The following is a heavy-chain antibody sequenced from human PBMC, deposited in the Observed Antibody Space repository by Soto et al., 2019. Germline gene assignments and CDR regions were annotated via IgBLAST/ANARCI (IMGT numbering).Heavy chain of an antibody. CDR2: IWYDGSNI. D-gene: IGHD2-15*01. V-gene: IGHV3-33*01. J-gene: IGHJ4*02. CDR1: GFTFSSYG. CDR3: ARDGLGYCSGGSCYTLDY. Sequence: QVQLVESGGGVVQPGRSLRLSCAASGFTFSSYGMHWVRQAPGKGLEWVAVIWYDGSNIYYADSVKGRFTISRDNSKNTLYLQMNSLRAEDTAVYYCARDGLGYCSGGSCYTLDYWGQGTLVTVSS.